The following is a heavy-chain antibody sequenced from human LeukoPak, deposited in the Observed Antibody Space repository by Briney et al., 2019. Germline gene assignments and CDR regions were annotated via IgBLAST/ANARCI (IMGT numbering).Heavy chain of an antibody. J-gene: IGHJ4*02. CDR2: IIPIFGTA. CDR3: ARAKSDILSGYSSSYFDY. CDR1: GGTFSSYA. Sequence: ASVKVSCKASGGTFSSYAISWVRQAPGQGLEWMGGIIPIFGTANYAQKFQGRVTITTDESTSTAYMELSSLRSEDTAVYYCARAKSDILSGYSSSYFDYWGQGTLVTVSS. D-gene: IGHD3-9*01. V-gene: IGHV1-69*05.